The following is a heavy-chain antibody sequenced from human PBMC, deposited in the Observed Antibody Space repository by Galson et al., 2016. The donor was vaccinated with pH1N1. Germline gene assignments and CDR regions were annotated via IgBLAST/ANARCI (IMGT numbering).Heavy chain of an antibody. CDR1: GYRFTNYY. V-gene: IGHV1-46*01. CDR3: ASPVGHDYRALLTDY. J-gene: IGHJ4*02. D-gene: IGHD4-11*01. CDR2: IDPSAGGT. Sequence: SVKVSCKASGYRFTNYYIHWVRQAPGQGFEWIGIIDPSAGGTNYAQKFQGRVTITRDTPTSTVYMGLSSLRSDDTAVYYCASPVGHDYRALLTDYWGQGSLVTVSS.